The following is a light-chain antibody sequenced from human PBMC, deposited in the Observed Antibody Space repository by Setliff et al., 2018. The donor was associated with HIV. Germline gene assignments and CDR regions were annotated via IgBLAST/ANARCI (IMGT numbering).Light chain of an antibody. J-gene: IGLJ1*01. CDR2: DVI. CDR3: CAYAGIHTPCV. Sequence: QSALSQPRSVSGSPGQSVTISCTGTSSDVGSYDYVSWFQQHPGKVPKLIIFDVIKRPSGVPDRFSGSKSGNTASLTISWLQAEDEADYYCCAYAGIHTPCVFGTGTKVTVL. CDR1: SSDVGSYDY. V-gene: IGLV2-11*01.